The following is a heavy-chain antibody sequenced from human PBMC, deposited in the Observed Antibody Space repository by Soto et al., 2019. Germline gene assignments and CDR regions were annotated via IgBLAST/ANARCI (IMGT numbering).Heavy chain of an antibody. V-gene: IGHV3-23*01. J-gene: IGHJ4*02. CDR3: ANVDYGVPHRGYFDY. D-gene: IGHD4-17*01. CDR1: GFTFSSYA. Sequence: EVQLLESGGGLVQPGGSLRLSCAASGFTFSSYAMSWVRQAPGKGLEWVSAISGSGGSTYYADSVKGRFTISRDNSKNTLYLQMNSLRAEDTAVYYCANVDYGVPHRGYFDYWGQGTLVTVSS. CDR2: ISGSGGST.